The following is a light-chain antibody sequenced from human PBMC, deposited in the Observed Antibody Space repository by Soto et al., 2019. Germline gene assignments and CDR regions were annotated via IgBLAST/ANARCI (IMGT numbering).Light chain of an antibody. CDR3: QHYGNLPRT. Sequence: DLQMTQSPSSLSASVGDRVTITCQASQDIRNYLNWYQQKPGKAPKLLIYDASNLETGVPSRFTGSASGTDFTFTISSLQPEDIATYYCQHYGNLPRTFGQGTKVEIK. V-gene: IGKV1-33*01. CDR2: DAS. J-gene: IGKJ1*01. CDR1: QDIRNY.